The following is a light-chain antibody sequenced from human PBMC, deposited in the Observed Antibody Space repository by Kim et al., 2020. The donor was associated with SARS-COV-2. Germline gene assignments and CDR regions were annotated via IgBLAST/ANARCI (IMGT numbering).Light chain of an antibody. CDR2: EDS. V-gene: IGLV6-57*03. CDR1: GGNIAHNY. CDR3: QSYDTTNAV. Sequence: GQPVTVSCTRTGGNIAHNYVQWFQQRPGRAPTTIISEDSKRPSGVPSRFSGSIDRSSNPASLTISGLQTEDEADYYCQSYDTTNAVFGGGTQLTVL. J-gene: IGLJ7*01.